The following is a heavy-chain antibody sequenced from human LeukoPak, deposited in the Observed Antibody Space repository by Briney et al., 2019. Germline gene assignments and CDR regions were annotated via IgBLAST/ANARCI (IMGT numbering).Heavy chain of an antibody. J-gene: IGHJ4*02. CDR3: ARENLRYRSSTSCQKGFDY. D-gene: IGHD2-2*01. CDR1: GGSISSGDYY. CDR2: IYYSGST. Sequence: SQTLSLTCTVSGGSISSGDYYWSWIRQPPGKGLEWIGYIYYSGSTYYNPSLKSRVTISVDTSKNQFSLKLSSVTAADTAVYYCARENLRYRSSTSCQKGFDYWGQGTLVTVSS. V-gene: IGHV4-30-4*01.